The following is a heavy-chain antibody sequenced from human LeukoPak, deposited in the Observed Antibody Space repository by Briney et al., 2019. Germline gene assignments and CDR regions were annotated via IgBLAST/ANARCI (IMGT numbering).Heavy chain of an antibody. Sequence: GGSLRLSCAASGFTFSSYWMSWVRQAPGKGLEWVANIKQDGSEKYYVDSVKGRFTISRDNAKSSLYMQMNSLRAEDTAVYYCARTVGVDYYDSSGYEPWGQGTLVTVSS. J-gene: IGHJ4*02. V-gene: IGHV3-7*01. CDR1: GFTFSSYW. CDR3: ARTVGVDYYDSSGYEP. CDR2: IKQDGSEK. D-gene: IGHD3-22*01.